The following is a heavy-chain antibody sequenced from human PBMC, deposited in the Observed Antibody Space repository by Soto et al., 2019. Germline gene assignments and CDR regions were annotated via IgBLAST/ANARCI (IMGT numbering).Heavy chain of an antibody. CDR2: ISSSSYI. J-gene: IGHJ6*02. CDR1: GFTFSSYS. CDR3: ARDGPAAVSYYYYGMDV. Sequence: PGGSLRLSCAASGFTFSSYSMNWVRQAPGKGLEWVSSISSSSYIYYADSVKGRFTISRDNAKNSLYLQMNSLRAEDTAVYYCARDGPAAVSYYYYGMDVWGQGTTVTVSS. D-gene: IGHD3-16*01. V-gene: IGHV3-21*01.